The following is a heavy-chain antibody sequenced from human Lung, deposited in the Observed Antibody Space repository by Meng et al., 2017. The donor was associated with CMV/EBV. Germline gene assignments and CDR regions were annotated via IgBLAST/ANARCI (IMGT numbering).Heavy chain of an antibody. CDR2: IHSSGST. CDR1: GGSSRSGGYY. D-gene: IGHD3-10*01. V-gene: IGHV4-31*03. J-gene: IGHJ5*02. Sequence: LLDSRTVLLHSSPTRSLTGSVSGGSSRSGGYYWRWIRQHPGKGLEWIGYIHSSGSTYYNPSLRSRLTRSVDTSKNQFSLKLSSVTAADTAVYYCARASYGSGSPLGESWFDPWGQGTLVTVSS. CDR3: ARASYGSGSPLGESWFDP.